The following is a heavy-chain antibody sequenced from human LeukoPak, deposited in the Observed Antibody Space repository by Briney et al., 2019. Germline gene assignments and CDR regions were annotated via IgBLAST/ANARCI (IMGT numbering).Heavy chain of an antibody. Sequence: GASVKVSCKVSGYTLTELSMHWVRQAPGKGREGMGGFDPEDGETIYAQKFQGRVTMTEDTSTDTAYMELSSLRSEDTAVYYCATVYGSIAAAGTRDYYGMDVWGKGTTVTVSS. D-gene: IGHD6-13*01. CDR1: GYTLTELS. V-gene: IGHV1-24*01. CDR3: ATVYGSIAAAGTRDYYGMDV. CDR2: FDPEDGET. J-gene: IGHJ6*04.